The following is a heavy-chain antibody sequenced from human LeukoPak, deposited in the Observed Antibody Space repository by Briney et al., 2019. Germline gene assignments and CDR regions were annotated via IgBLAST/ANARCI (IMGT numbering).Heavy chain of an antibody. V-gene: IGHV4-39*02. CDR1: XXSXXXSSYY. D-gene: IGHD5-12*01. J-gene: IGHJ5*02. CDR2: IYYSGST. Sequence: LSLXXXVSXXSXXXSSYYWGWIRXPPGKGLEWIGTIYYSGSTYYNPSLKSRVTISVDTSQNQFSLRLGSVTAADTAVYYCARDVDIVATVWFDPWGQGTLVTVSS. CDR3: ARDVDIVATVWFDP.